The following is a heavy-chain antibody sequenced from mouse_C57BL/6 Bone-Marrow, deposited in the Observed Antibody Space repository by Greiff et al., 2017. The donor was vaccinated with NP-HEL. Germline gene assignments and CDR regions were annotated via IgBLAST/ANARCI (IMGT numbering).Heavy chain of an antibody. V-gene: IGHV6-3*01. CDR1: GFTFSNYW. CDR2: IRLKSDNYAT. J-gene: IGHJ4*01. D-gene: IGHD4-1*01. Sequence: DVKLVESGGGLVQPGGSMKLSCVASGFTFSNYWMNWVRQSPEKGLEWVAQIRLKSDNYATHYAESVKGRFTISRDDSKSSVYLQMNNLRAEDTGIYYCTELGEYYYAMDYWGQGTSVTVSS. CDR3: TELGEYYYAMDY.